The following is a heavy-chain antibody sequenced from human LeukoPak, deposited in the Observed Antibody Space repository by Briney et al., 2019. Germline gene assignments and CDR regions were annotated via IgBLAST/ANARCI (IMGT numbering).Heavy chain of an antibody. Sequence: SETLSLTCAVYGGSFSGYYWSWIRQPPGKGLEWIGEINHSGSTNYNPSLKSRVTISVDTSKNQFSLKLSSVTAADTAVYYCAARLVIIAFDIWGQGTMVTVSS. D-gene: IGHD3-9*01. CDR2: INHSGST. V-gene: IGHV4-34*01. J-gene: IGHJ3*02. CDR1: GGSFSGYY. CDR3: AARLVIIAFDI.